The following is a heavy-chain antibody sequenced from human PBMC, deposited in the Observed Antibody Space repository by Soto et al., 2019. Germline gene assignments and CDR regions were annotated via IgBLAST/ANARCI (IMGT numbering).Heavy chain of an antibody. J-gene: IGHJ6*03. Sequence: SLRLSCAASGFTFSSYSMNWVRQAPGKGLEWVSSISSSSSYIYYADSVKGRFTISRDNAKNSLYLQINSLRAEDTAVYYCARDLGYSGYDRTYYYYYMDVWGKGTTVTVSS. D-gene: IGHD5-12*01. V-gene: IGHV3-21*01. CDR3: ARDLGYSGYDRTYYYYYMDV. CDR2: ISSSSSYI. CDR1: GFTFSSYS.